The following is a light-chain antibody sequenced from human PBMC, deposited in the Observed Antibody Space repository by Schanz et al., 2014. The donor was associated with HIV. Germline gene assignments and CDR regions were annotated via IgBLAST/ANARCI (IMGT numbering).Light chain of an antibody. CDR1: QSISSY. J-gene: IGKJ1*01. CDR3: LQYHAYPWT. V-gene: IGKV1-9*01. CDR2: AAS. Sequence: DIQLTQSPSSLSASVGDRVTITCRASQSISSYLNWYQQKPGKAPKLLIYAASTLQSGVPSRFSGSGSGTEFTLTISSLQPEDFAIYYCLQYHAYPWTFGQGTKVDVK.